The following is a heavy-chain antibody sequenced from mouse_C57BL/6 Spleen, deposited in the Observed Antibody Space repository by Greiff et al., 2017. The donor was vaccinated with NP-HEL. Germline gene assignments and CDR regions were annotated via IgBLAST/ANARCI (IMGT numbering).Heavy chain of an antibody. V-gene: IGHV1-80*01. J-gene: IGHJ3*01. CDR2: IYPGGGDT. Sequence: VQLQQSGAELVKPGASVKLSCKASGYAFTSYCISWVKQRTGQGLEWIGQIYPGGGDTNYNGKFTGKATLTADTSSRTAYMPLSSLTAEDSAVYFCSRGGLYVPFAYWGQGTLVTVSA. CDR3: SRGGLYVPFAY. D-gene: IGHD2-12*01. CDR1: GYAFTSYC.